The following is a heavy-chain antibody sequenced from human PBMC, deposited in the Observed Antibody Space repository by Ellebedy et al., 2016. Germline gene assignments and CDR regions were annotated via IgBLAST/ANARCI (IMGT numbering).Heavy chain of an antibody. D-gene: IGHD3-10*01. CDR1: GFTFSNYA. Sequence: GGSLRLXCAASGFTFSNYAMNWVRQAPAKGLEWVSALRSDGRSTFFAHSVRGRFTISRDNSKDTLYLQMSSLRAEDTAVYYCAKAAPYYGSGTYYPDYWGQGTLVTVSS. CDR2: LRSDGRST. J-gene: IGHJ4*02. V-gene: IGHV3-23*01. CDR3: AKAAPYYGSGTYYPDY.